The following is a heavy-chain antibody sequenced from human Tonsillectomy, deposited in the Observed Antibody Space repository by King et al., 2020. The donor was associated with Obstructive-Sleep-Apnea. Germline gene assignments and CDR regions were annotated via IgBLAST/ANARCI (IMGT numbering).Heavy chain of an antibody. CDR2: IYYSGST. Sequence: QLQESGPGLVKPSETLSLTCTVSGGSISSSSYYWGWIRQPPGKGLEWIGSIYYSGSTYYNPSLKSRVTISVDTSKNQFSLKLSSVTAADTAVYYCAREGDGSGSYHHYYYYGMDVWGQGTTVTVSS. D-gene: IGHD3-10*01. J-gene: IGHJ6*02. V-gene: IGHV4-39*07. CDR1: GGSISSSSYY. CDR3: AREGDGSGSYHHYYYYGMDV.